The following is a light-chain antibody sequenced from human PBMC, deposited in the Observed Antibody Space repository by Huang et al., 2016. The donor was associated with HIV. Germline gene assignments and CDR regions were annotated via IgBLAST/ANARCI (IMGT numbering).Light chain of an antibody. V-gene: IGKV3D-15*03. Sequence: ILMSQSPATLSVSPGDSATLSCRANQTVNNQVAWFQQNVGQSPRLIIYSASVSASSIGVPDMFLGRGSGTEFTLSITIVQSEDLAVYYCQQYFDWPWTFGQGTRV. CDR2: SAS. CDR1: QTVNNQ. CDR3: QQYFDWPWT. J-gene: IGKJ1*01.